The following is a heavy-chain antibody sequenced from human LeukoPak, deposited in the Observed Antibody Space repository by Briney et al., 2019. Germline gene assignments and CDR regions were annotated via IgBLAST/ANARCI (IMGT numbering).Heavy chain of an antibody. D-gene: IGHD1-1*01. CDR2: ISYSGST. Sequence: SETLSLTCTVSGGSISSYYWSWIRQPPGNGLEWMGYISYSGSTNFNPSLKSRVPISVDTSKNQFSLKLSSVTAADTAVYYCAREGTAGTNLNWFDPWGQGTLVTVSS. CDR3: AREGTAGTNLNWFDP. CDR1: GGSISSYY. J-gene: IGHJ5*02. V-gene: IGHV4-59*01.